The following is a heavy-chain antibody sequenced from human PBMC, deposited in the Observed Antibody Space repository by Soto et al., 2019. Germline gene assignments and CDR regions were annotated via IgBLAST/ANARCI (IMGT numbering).Heavy chain of an antibody. CDR2: INSDGSST. CDR3: VSGRRTLTIVS. J-gene: IGHJ4*02. CDR1: GFTFRSYW. V-gene: IGHV3-74*01. Sequence: PGGSLRLSCAASGFTFRSYWMQWVRQAPGKGLVWVSWINSDGSSTSYADSVKGRFTISRDNAKNTLYLQMNSLRAEDTAVYYFVSGRRTLTIVSRGQGPLVTLS. D-gene: IGHD2-15*01.